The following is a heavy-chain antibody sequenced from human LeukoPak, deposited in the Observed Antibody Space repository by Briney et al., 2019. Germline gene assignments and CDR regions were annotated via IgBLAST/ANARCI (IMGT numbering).Heavy chain of an antibody. J-gene: IGHJ5*02. V-gene: IGHV4-39*01. CDR1: GGSITSSSYY. D-gene: IGHD2-15*01. CDR2: IYCSGIT. Sequence: PSETLSLTCTVSGGSITSSSYYWGWIRQPPGKGLEWIGSIYCSGITYYNPSLKSRVTISVDTSKNQFSLNLSSVTAADTAVYYCARQVGLVPATPEGWFDPWGQGTLVTVSS. CDR3: ARQVGLVPATPEGWFDP.